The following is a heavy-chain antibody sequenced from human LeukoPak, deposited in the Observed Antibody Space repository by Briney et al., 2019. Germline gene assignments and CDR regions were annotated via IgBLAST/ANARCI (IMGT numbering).Heavy chain of an antibody. Sequence: PGESLKISCKASGYSFTDYWIGWVRQMPGKGLEWMGIIYPGNSDTGYSPSFQGQLTISADKSISTAYLQWRSLKASDTAMYYCARQYVDTAMVTSHRRFSYYYYYYMDVWGKGTTVTISS. D-gene: IGHD5-18*01. CDR3: ARQYVDTAMVTSHRRFSYYYYYYMDV. V-gene: IGHV5-51*01. CDR2: IYPGNSDT. CDR1: GYSFTDYW. J-gene: IGHJ6*03.